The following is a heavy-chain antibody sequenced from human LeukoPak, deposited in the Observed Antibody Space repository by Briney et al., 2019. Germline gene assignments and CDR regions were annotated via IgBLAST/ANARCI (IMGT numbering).Heavy chain of an antibody. V-gene: IGHV3-30-3*01. D-gene: IGHD3-22*01. CDR1: GFTFSSYA. CDR3: ARTPYDIVVVINPFDY. J-gene: IGHJ4*02. CDR2: ISYDGSNK. Sequence: TGGSLRLSCAASGFTFSSYAMHWVRQAPGKGLEWVAVISYDGSNKYYADSVKGRFTISRDNSKNTLYLQMNSLRAEDTAVYYCARTPYDIVVVINPFDYWGQGTLVTVSS.